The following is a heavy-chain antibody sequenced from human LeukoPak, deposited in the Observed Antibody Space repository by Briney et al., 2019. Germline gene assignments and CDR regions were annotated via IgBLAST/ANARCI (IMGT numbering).Heavy chain of an antibody. CDR1: GFTFSGSA. D-gene: IGHD4-17*01. J-gene: IGHJ4*02. Sequence: PGGSLKLSCEASGFTFSGSAMHWVRQASGQGLEWVGRIRSKANSYATVYAASVKGRFTISRDDSKNTAYLQTNSLKTEDTAVYYCTSSTVTPFDYWGQGTLVTVSS. CDR2: IRSKANSYAT. V-gene: IGHV3-73*01. CDR3: TSSTVTPFDY.